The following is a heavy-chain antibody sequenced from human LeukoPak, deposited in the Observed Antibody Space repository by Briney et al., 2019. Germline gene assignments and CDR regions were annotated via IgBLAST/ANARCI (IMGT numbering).Heavy chain of an antibody. CDR2: INSDGSSI. J-gene: IGHJ4*02. CDR3: ARDRGPRTGFMVREAYDY. CDR1: GFTFSSHW. Sequence: PGGSLRLSCAASGFTFSSHWMHWVRQAPGKGLVWVSRINSDGSSISYADSVKGRFTISRDNAKNTLYLQMSSLRAEDTAVYYCARDRGPRTGFMVREAYDYWGQGTLVTVSS. D-gene: IGHD3-10*01. V-gene: IGHV3-74*01.